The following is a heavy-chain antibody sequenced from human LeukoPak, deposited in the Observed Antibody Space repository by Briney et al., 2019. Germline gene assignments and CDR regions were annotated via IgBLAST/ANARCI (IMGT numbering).Heavy chain of an antibody. CDR2: IKEDGSEK. V-gene: IGHV3-7*01. J-gene: IGHJ4*02. Sequence: GGSLRLSCAASVFTFSNYWMSWVRQAPGKGLEWVANIKEDGSEKYYVDSVKGRFTISRDNAKKSLYLQMNSLRAEDTAVYYCARDLYRIVVVPHYFDYWGQGTLVTVSS. CDR1: VFTFSNYW. D-gene: IGHD3-22*01. CDR3: ARDLYRIVVVPHYFDY.